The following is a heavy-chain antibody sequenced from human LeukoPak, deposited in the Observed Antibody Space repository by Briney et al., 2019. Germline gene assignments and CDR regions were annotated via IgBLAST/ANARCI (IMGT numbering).Heavy chain of an antibody. Sequence: SVKVSCKASGGTFSGYAISWVRQAPGQGLEWMGGIIPILGTANYAQKFQGRVTITTDESTSTAYMELSSLRSEDTAVYYCATSGGYCSGGSCYGYWGQGTLVTVSS. V-gene: IGHV1-69*05. CDR1: GGTFSGYA. D-gene: IGHD2-15*01. CDR2: IIPILGTA. CDR3: ATSGGYCSGGSCYGY. J-gene: IGHJ4*02.